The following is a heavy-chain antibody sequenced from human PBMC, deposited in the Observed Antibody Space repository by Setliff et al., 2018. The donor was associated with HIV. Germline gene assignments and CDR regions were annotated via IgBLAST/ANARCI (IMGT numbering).Heavy chain of an antibody. J-gene: IGHJ6*03. CDR2: IIPILGVA. Sequence: SVKVSCKAPGYTFTSDYIHWVRQAPGQGLDLMGRIIPILGVANYAQRFQGKVTITADKSTSTAYMELTSLRFDDTAMYYCVRGVQSPPHYSYYYMDVWGEGTMVTVSS. CDR3: VRGVQSPPHYSYYYMDV. CDR1: GYTFTSDY. V-gene: IGHV1-69*04. D-gene: IGHD3-3*01.